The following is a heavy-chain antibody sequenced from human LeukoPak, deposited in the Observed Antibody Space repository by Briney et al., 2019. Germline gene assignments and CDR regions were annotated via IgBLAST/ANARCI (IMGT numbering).Heavy chain of an antibody. V-gene: IGHV3-7*03. CDR3: AGGNSMVV. CDR1: GFPFSNSW. CDR2: IKKDGSGI. J-gene: IGHJ6*04. D-gene: IGHD1/OR15-1a*01. Sequence: PGGSLRLSCAVSGFPFSNSWMYWVRQAPGKGLEGVANIKKDGSGISYVDSVKGRFIISRDNARNSLYLQMNSLRVEDTAVYFCAGGNSMVVWGKGTAVTVSS.